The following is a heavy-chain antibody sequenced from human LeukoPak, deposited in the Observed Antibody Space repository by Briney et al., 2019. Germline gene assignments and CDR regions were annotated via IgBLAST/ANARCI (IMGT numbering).Heavy chain of an antibody. CDR2: VDPEDGET. Sequence: ATVKISCKVSGYTFTDYYMHWVQQAPGKGLEWMGLVDPEDGETIYAEKFQGRVTITADTSTDTAYMELSSLRSEDTAVYYCAIPAGRGAHTRDYWGQGILVTVSS. CDR3: AIPAGRGAHTRDY. D-gene: IGHD1-26*01. V-gene: IGHV1-69-2*01. J-gene: IGHJ4*02. CDR1: GYTFTDYY.